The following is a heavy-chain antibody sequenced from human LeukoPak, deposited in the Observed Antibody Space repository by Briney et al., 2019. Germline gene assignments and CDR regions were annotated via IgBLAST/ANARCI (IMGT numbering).Heavy chain of an antibody. J-gene: IGHJ4*02. CDR1: GFTVSSNY. CDR3: ARGSTMIVVRFDY. Sequence: PGGSLRLSCAASGFTVSSNYMNWVRQAPGKGLEWVSYISSSSSTIYYADSVKGRFTISRDNAKNSLYLQMNSLRDEDTAVYYCARGSTMIVVRFDYWGQGTLVTVSS. V-gene: IGHV3-48*02. CDR2: ISSSSSTI. D-gene: IGHD3-22*01.